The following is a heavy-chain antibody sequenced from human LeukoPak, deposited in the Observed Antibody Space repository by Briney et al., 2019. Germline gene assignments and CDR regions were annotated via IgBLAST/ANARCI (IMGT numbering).Heavy chain of an antibody. CDR3: ARMYYDILTGYLIFDY. J-gene: IGHJ4*02. V-gene: IGHV4-59*12. CDR1: GGSISNYY. D-gene: IGHD3-9*01. CDR2: VYSSGST. Sequence: SETLSLTCTVSGGSISNYYWSWIRQPPGKGLEWIGYVYSSGSTNYNPSLKSRVTISLDTSKNQFSLKLNSVTAADTAVYYCARMYYDILTGYLIFDYWGQGTLVTVSS.